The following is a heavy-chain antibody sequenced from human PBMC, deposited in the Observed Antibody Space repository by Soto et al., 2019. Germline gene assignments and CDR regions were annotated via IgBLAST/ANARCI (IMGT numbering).Heavy chain of an antibody. J-gene: IGHJ5*02. CDR2: VKSKINGGTT. Sequence: GGSLRLSCVASGFTFRNAWMTWVRQAPGKGLEWVGRVKSKINGGTTDYAAPVKGRFTISRDDSKNTLYLQMNSLKTEDTAVYYCARDPELGYCSGGSCYSWFDPWGQGTLVTVSS. CDR3: ARDPELGYCSGGSCYSWFDP. D-gene: IGHD2-15*01. V-gene: IGHV3-15*01. CDR1: GFTFRNAW.